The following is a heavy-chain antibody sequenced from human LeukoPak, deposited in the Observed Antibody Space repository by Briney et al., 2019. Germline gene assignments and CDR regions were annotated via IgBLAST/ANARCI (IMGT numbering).Heavy chain of an antibody. CDR3: AKDERNWNYNLASQTYD. CDR1: GFTVSSNY. V-gene: IGHV3-23*01. Sequence: GGSLRLSCAASGFTVSSNYMSWVRQAPGKGLEWVSVISGSGVSTYYADSVKGRFTVSRDNSKNTLYLQMSSLRAEDTAVYYCAKDERNWNYNLASQTYDWGQGTLVTVSS. CDR2: ISGSGVST. J-gene: IGHJ4*02. D-gene: IGHD1-7*01.